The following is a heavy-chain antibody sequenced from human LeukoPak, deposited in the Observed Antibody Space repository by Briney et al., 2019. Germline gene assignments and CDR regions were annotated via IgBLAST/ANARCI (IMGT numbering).Heavy chain of an antibody. CDR2: IYHSGST. CDR1: GYSISSGYY. V-gene: IGHV4-38-2*01. Sequence: PSETLSLTCAVSGYSISSGYYWGWIRQPPGKGLEWIGSIYHSGSTYYNPSLKSRVTISVDTSKNQFSLKLSSVTAADTAVYYCARFTVLPYYMDVWGKGTTVTVSS. J-gene: IGHJ6*03. D-gene: IGHD4-11*01. CDR3: ARFTVLPYYMDV.